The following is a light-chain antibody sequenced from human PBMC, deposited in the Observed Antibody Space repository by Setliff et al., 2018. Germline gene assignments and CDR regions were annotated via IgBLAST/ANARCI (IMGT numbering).Light chain of an antibody. J-gene: IGLJ1*01. CDR3: SSYTSSSTPYV. V-gene: IGLV2-14*03. Sequence: QSVLAQPASVSGSPGQSITISCTGTSSDVGGYNYVSWYQQHPGKAPKFIIYDVSHRPSGVSNRFSGSKSGNTASLTISGLQAEDEADYYCSSYTSSSTPYVFGTGTKVTVL. CDR2: DVS. CDR1: SSDVGGYNY.